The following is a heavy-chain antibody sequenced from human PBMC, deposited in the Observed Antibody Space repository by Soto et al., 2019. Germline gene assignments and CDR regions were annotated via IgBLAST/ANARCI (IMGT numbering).Heavy chain of an antibody. CDR1: GGSFSGYY. Sequence: SETLSLTCAVYGGSFSGYYWSWIRQPPGKGLEWIGEINHSGSTNYNPSLKSRVTISVDTSKNQFSLKLSSVTAADTAVYYCASLDIVVVPAASSGSQTVSGWFDPWGQGTLVTVSS. CDR2: INHSGST. J-gene: IGHJ5*02. D-gene: IGHD2-2*01. CDR3: ASLDIVVVPAASSGSQTVSGWFDP. V-gene: IGHV4-34*01.